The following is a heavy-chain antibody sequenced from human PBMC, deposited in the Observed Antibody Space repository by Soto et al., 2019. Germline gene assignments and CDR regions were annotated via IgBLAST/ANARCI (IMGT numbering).Heavy chain of an antibody. D-gene: IGHD1-26*01. J-gene: IGHJ4*02. CDR1: GLTFTDYW. CDR2: IKQDESEK. V-gene: IGHV3-7*03. CDR3: ASDRFRGTYYLRGVTYFFEE. Sequence: GGSLRLSCVTYGLTFTDYWMSWVRQAPGKGLEWVANIKQDESEKNYLDSVKGRFTISRDNAKNSLYLQMNSLRAEDTAVYYCASDRFRGTYYLRGVTYFFEEWGQRAPVTVSS.